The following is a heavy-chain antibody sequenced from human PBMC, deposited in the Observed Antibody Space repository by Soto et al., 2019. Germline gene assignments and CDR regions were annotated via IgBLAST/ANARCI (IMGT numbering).Heavy chain of an antibody. CDR2: IYYSGST. J-gene: IGHJ2*01. CDR1: GGSISSGGYY. D-gene: IGHD3-10*01. V-gene: IGHV4-31*03. CDR3: ARAYYPHWYFDL. Sequence: QVQLQESGPGLVKPSQTLSLTCTVSGGSISSGGYYWSWIRQHPGKGLELIGYIYYSGSTYYNPSLKSRVTISVDTSKNQFSLKLSAVTAADTAVYYCARAYYPHWYFDLWGRGTLVTVSS.